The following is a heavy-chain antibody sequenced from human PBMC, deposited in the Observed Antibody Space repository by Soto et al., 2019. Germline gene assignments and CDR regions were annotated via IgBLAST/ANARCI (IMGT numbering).Heavy chain of an antibody. CDR2: IYYSGST. V-gene: IGHV4-31*03. CDR3: ARVPYGHYDY. CDR1: GDSISSAGYY. Sequence: LSLTCTVSGDSISSAGYYWSWIRQHSGKGLEWIGYIYYSGSTYYNPSLKSRVSISLDSSQNQISLRLTSVTAADTAVYFCARVPYGHYDYWGPGALVTVSS. D-gene: IGHD3-10*01. J-gene: IGHJ4*02.